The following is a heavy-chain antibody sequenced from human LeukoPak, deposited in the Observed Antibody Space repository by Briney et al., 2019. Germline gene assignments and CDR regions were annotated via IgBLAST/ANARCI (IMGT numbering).Heavy chain of an antibody. CDR3: ASSFGGYDFDY. V-gene: IGHV3-30*03. CDR1: GFTFSSYG. D-gene: IGHD5-12*01. Sequence: GGSLRLSCAASGFTFSSYGMHWVRQAPGKGLEWVAVISYDGSNKYYADSVKGRFTISRDNSKNTLYLQMNSLRAEDTAVYYCASSFGGYDFDYWGQGTLVTVSS. J-gene: IGHJ4*02. CDR2: ISYDGSNK.